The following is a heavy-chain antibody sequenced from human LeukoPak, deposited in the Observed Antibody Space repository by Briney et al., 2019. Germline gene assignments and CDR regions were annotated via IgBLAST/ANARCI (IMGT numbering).Heavy chain of an antibody. V-gene: IGHV3-30*18. CDR3: AKEVGSNDFEY. CDR1: VFTFSRFS. Sequence: GGSLTLSCAASVFTFSRFSMHWVRQAPGKGLEWVALISFEGRSIISYADSVKARFPIPRATSKNTMFLKMNSLKAADTPVYYCAKEVGSNDFEYWGQGTLVTVSS. J-gene: IGHJ4*02. D-gene: IGHD1-26*01. CDR2: ISFEGRSII.